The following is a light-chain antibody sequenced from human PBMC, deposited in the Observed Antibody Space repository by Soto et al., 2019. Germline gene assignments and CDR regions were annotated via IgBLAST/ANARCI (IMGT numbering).Light chain of an antibody. CDR2: KAS. J-gene: IGKJ1*01. V-gene: IGKV1-5*03. CDR3: QQYNSYSRT. Sequence: DIQMTQSPSSLSASVGDGVTIAGRASQSISSWLAWYQQKPGKAPKLLIYKASTLESGVPSHFSGSGSGTEFTLTISSLQPDDFATYYCQQYNSYSRTFGQGTKVDIK. CDR1: QSISSW.